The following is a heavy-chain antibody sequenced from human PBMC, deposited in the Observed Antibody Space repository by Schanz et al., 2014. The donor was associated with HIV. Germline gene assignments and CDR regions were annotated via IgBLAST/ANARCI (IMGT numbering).Heavy chain of an antibody. V-gene: IGHV3-30*03. CDR2: ISYDGSYK. CDR1: GFTFSDYW. D-gene: IGHD4-17*01. Sequence: VQLVESGGGLVQPGGSLRLSCEAYGFTFSDYWMHWVRQAPGKGLVWVALISYDGSYKYYADSVKGRFTISRDNSKNRLFLQMNSLRAEDRALYYCAREGPTVTPGYYYGMDVWGQGTTVTVSS. CDR3: AREGPTVTPGYYYGMDV. J-gene: IGHJ6*02.